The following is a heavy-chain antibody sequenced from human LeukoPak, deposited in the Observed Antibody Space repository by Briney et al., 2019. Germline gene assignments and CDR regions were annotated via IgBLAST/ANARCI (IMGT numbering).Heavy chain of an antibody. J-gene: IGHJ4*02. V-gene: IGHV4-39*01. CDR1: GGSISSSSYH. D-gene: IGHD2-15*01. CDR3: ARHQRGRSGGSHQADY. CDR2: IYYSGST. Sequence: PSETLSLTCTVSGGSISSSSYHWGWIRQPPGKGLEWIGSIYYSGSTYYNPSLKSRVTISVDTSKNQFSLKLSSVTAADTAVYYCARHQRGRSGGSHQADYWGQGTLVTVSS.